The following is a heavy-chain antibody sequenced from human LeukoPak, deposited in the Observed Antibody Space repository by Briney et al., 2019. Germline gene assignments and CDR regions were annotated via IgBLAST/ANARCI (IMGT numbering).Heavy chain of an antibody. CDR2: INPSGGST. V-gene: IGHV1-46*01. Sequence: ASVKVSCKASGYTFTSYYMHWVRQAPGQGLEWMGIINPSGGSTSYAQKFQGRVTMTRDMSTSTVYMELSSLRSEDTAVYYCARLLRDYDSSVAFDYWGQGTLVTVSS. CDR3: ARLLRDYDSSVAFDY. J-gene: IGHJ4*02. D-gene: IGHD3-22*01. CDR1: GYTFTSYY.